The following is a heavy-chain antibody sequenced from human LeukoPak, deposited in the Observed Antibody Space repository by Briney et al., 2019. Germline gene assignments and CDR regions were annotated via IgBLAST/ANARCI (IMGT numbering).Heavy chain of an antibody. J-gene: IGHJ5*01. V-gene: IGHV3-23*01. CDR1: GFTLSNYA. CDR3: AKELAAAGNPAYDS. CDR2: IGGDGI. Sequence: GGSLRLSCAASGFTLSNYAMSWVRQAPGKGLEWVSGIGGDGIFYADSVRGRFSISRDNSKNTLYLQMNSLRGDDTALYYCAKELAAAGNPAYDSWGQGILVTVSS. D-gene: IGHD6-13*01.